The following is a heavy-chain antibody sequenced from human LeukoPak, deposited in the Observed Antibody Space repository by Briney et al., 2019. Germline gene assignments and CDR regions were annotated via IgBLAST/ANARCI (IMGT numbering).Heavy chain of an antibody. D-gene: IGHD3-22*01. J-gene: IGHJ4*02. CDR1: GFTFSSYS. CDR2: ISSSSSYI. Sequence: GGSLRLSCAASGFTFSSYSMNWVRQAPGKGLEWVSSISSSSSYIYYADSVKGRFTISRDNAKNSLYLQMNSLRAEDTAVYYCARDISSYYDSSGYYFDYWGQGTLVTVAS. V-gene: IGHV3-21*01. CDR3: ARDISSYYDSSGYYFDY.